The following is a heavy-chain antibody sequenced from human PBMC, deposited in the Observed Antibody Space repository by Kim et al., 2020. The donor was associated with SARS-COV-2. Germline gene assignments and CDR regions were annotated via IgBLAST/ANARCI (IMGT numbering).Heavy chain of an antibody. CDR1: GFTFSDYS. D-gene: IGHD5-18*01. J-gene: IGHJ6*01. Sequence: GGSLRLSCAASGFTFSDYSMNWVRQVPGKGLEWVSSISSSSSYIYYADSLKGRFTISRDNAKNSLYLQMHSLRAEDTAVYYCARDSVDTPMVENYYYSM. V-gene: IGHV3-21*01. CDR3: ARDSVDTPMVENYYYSM. CDR2: ISSSSSYI.